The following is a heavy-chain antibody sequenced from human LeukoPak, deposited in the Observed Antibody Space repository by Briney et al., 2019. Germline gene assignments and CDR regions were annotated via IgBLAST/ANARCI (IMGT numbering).Heavy chain of an antibody. D-gene: IGHD2-21*01. J-gene: IGHJ4*02. Sequence: PSETLSLTCAVSGYSISSGFYWDGIRQPPGKGLEWIGTIYHSGSTYYNPPLKSRVTISVDMSKNQFSLKLRSVTAADTAMYYCARQGPYCGGDCSNYLDFWGQGTLVTVSS. CDR1: GYSISSGFY. CDR3: ARQGPYCGGDCSNYLDF. V-gene: IGHV4-38-2*01. CDR2: IYHSGST.